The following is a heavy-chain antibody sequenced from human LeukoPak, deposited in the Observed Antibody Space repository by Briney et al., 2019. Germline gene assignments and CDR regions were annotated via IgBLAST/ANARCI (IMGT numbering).Heavy chain of an antibody. J-gene: IGHJ4*02. D-gene: IGHD2-21*02. V-gene: IGHV4-34*01. CDR3: AREVTRRFDY. CDR1: GGSFSGYY. CDR2: INHSGST. Sequence: SETLSLTCAVYGGSFSGYYWSWIRQPPGKGLEWIGEINHSGSTNYNPSLKSRVTISVDTSKNQFSLKLSSVTAADTAVYYCAREVTRRFDYWGQGTLVTVSS.